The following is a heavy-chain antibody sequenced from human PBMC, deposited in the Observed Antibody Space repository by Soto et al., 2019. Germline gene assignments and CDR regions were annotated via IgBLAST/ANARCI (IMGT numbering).Heavy chain of an antibody. CDR1: GYDFTTYG. CDR3: ARGRYGDY. Sequence: QVHLVQSGAEVKKPGASVKVSCKGSGYDFTTYGITWVRQAPGQGLEWMAWISAHNGNTDYAQKLQGRVTVTRDTSTSTAYMELGSLRSDDPAVYYCARGRYGDYWGQGALVTVSS. D-gene: IGHD1-1*01. J-gene: IGHJ4*02. V-gene: IGHV1-18*01. CDR2: ISAHNGNT.